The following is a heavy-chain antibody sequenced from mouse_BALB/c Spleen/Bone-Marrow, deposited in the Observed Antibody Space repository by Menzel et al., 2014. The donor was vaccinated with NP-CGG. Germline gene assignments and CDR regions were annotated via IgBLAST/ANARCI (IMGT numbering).Heavy chain of an antibody. Sequence: QVQLQQSGAELVRPGASVKLSCKASGYTXTSYWMNWVKXXXXQGXXWXGXIDPYDSETXYXXXFKEKAILTXXKSSXTAYMQLSSLTSEDSAVYYCTRARPGGFAXXXQGTLVTVSA. CDR2: IDPYDSET. CDR3: TRARPGGFAX. V-gene: IGHV1-52*01. J-gene: IGHJ3*01. CDR1: GYTXTSYW. D-gene: IGHD4-1*01.